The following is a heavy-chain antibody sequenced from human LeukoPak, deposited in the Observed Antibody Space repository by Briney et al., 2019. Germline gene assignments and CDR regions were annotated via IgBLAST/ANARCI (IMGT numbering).Heavy chain of an antibody. CDR2: ISYDGSNK. V-gene: IGHV3-30-3*01. Sequence: GRSLRLSCAASGFTFSSYAMHWVRQAPGKGLEWVAVISYDGSNKYYADSVKGRFTISRDNSKNTLYLQMNSLRAEDTAVYYCARATRIRTYCSSTSCYTPSDYWGQGTLVTVSS. D-gene: IGHD2-2*02. CDR3: ARATRIRTYCSSTSCYTPSDY. CDR1: GFTFSSYA. J-gene: IGHJ4*02.